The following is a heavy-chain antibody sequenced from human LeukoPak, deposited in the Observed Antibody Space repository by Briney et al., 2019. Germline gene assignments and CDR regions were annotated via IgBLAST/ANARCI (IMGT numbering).Heavy chain of an antibody. Sequence: GGSLRLSCAASGFTFNNYAMTWVRQAPGKGLEWVSAISGSGGGTYNADSVKGRFTISRDNAKNSLYLQMNSLRAEDTAVYYCARVGYCSSTSCYLRISDAFDIWGQGTMVTVSS. V-gene: IGHV3-23*01. CDR2: ISGSGGGT. CDR3: ARVGYCSSTSCYLRISDAFDI. CDR1: GFTFNNYA. J-gene: IGHJ3*02. D-gene: IGHD2-2*01.